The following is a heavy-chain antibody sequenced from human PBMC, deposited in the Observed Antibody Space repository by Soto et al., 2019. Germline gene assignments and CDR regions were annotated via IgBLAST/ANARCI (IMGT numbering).Heavy chain of an antibody. V-gene: IGHV3-53*03. D-gene: IGHD3-16*02. J-gene: IGHJ6*02. Sequence: LRLSCATSGFTASPNYMTWVRQAPGKGLEWVAIFYSGARTYYRDSVKGRFTISRDRSKSTLFLQMNNLTAEDTAVYFCASDLSPYYYYYGMDVWGQGTTVTVSS. CDR2: FYSGART. CDR1: GFTASPNY. CDR3: ASDLSPYYYYYGMDV.